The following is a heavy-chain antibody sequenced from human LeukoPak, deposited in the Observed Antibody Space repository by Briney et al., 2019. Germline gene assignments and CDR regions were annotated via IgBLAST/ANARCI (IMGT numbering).Heavy chain of an antibody. CDR1: GGSISNYY. J-gene: IGHJ6*02. Sequence: SETLSLTCTVSGGSISNYYWSWIRQPPGKGLEWIGYIYYSGSTYYNPSLKSRVTISVDTSKNQFSLKLSSVTAADAAVYDCARDAVIAAAGTTYGMDVWGQGTTVTVSS. D-gene: IGHD6-13*01. V-gene: IGHV4-59*06. CDR2: IYYSGST. CDR3: ARDAVIAAAGTTYGMDV.